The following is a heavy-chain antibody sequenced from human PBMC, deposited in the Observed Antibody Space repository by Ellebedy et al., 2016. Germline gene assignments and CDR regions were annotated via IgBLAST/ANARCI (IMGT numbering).Heavy chain of an antibody. D-gene: IGHD3-10*01. Sequence: SVKVSXKASSYTFTSYGISWVRQAPGQGLEWMGGIIPIFGTANYAQKFQGRVTITADESTSTAYMELSSLRSEDTAVYYCARATYYYGSGSFDYWGQGTLVTVSS. CDR2: IIPIFGTA. V-gene: IGHV1-69*13. J-gene: IGHJ4*02. CDR1: SYTFTSYG. CDR3: ARATYYYGSGSFDY.